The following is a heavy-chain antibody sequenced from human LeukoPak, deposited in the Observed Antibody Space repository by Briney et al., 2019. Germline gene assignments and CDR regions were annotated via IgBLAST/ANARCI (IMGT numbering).Heavy chain of an antibody. CDR1: GFTFSSYS. J-gene: IGHJ4*02. V-gene: IGHV3-21*01. CDR2: ISSSSSYI. D-gene: IGHD2-15*01. CDR3: ATLLVVAATEGYFDY. Sequence: GGSLRLSCAASGFTFSSYSMNWVRQAPGKGLEWVSSISSSSSYIYYADSVKGRFTISRDNAKNSLYLQMNSLTAEDTAVYYCATLLVVAATEGYFDYWGQGTLVTVSS.